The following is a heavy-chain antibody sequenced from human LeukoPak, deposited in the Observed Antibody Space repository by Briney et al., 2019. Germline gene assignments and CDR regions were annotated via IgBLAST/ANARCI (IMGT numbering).Heavy chain of an antibody. CDR3: ARGFYSPHY. V-gene: IGHV4-59*01. D-gene: IGHD4-11*01. J-gene: IGHJ4*02. Sequence: PSETLSLTCTVSGGSISNYWWSWIRQPPGKGLEWIGYIYYSGRTYYNPSLKSRITISVDTSKNQFSLKLSSVTAADTAVYYCARGFYSPHYWGQGTLVSVSS. CDR2: IYYSGRT. CDR1: GGSISNYW.